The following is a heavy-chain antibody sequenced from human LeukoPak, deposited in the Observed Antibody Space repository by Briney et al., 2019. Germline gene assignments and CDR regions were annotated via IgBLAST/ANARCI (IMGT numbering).Heavy chain of an antibody. CDR3: ARDLKRSRARWENLGLDP. V-gene: IGHV3-7*01. D-gene: IGHD3-16*01. CDR2: IKQDGSEK. J-gene: IGHJ5*02. Sequence: TGGSLRLSCAASGFTFSSYWMTWVRQAPGKGLECVATIKQDGSEKYYVDSVKGRFTISRDNAKNSLYLQMNSLRAEDTAVYYCARDLKRSRARWENLGLDPWGQGTLVTVSS. CDR1: GFTFSSYW.